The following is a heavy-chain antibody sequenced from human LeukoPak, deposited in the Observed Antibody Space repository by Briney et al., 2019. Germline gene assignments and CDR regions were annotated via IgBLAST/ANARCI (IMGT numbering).Heavy chain of an antibody. D-gene: IGHD3-10*01. CDR3: AKDVNYYGSGIPRDY. Sequence: GGSLRLSCAASGFTFSSYAMSWVRQAPGKGLEWVSAISGSGGSTYHADSVKGRFTISRDNSKNTLYLQMNSLRAEDTAVYYCAKDVNYYGSGIPRDYWGQGTLVTVSS. V-gene: IGHV3-23*01. J-gene: IGHJ4*02. CDR2: ISGSGGST. CDR1: GFTFSSYA.